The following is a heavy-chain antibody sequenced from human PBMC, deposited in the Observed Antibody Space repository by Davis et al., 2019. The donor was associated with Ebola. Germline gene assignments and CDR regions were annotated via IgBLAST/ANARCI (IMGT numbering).Heavy chain of an antibody. Sequence: AASVKVSCKASGFTFTSSAIQWVRQARGQRSEWIGWIVVGSGNTNYAQKFQGRVTLTRDMSTSTSYVDLTNLRSEDTAVYYCAASAGTVGKFDYWGQGTLVTVSS. CDR1: GFTFTSSA. CDR3: AASAGTVGKFDY. V-gene: IGHV1-58*02. D-gene: IGHD1-14*01. J-gene: IGHJ4*02. CDR2: IVVGSGNT.